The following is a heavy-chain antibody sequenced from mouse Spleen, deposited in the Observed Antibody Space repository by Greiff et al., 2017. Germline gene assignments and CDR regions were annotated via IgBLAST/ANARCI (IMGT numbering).Heavy chain of an antibody. D-gene: IGHD1-1*01. V-gene: IGHV1-76*01. CDR3: ARSGYYYGRDFDY. J-gene: IGHJ2*01. Sequence: QVQLQQSGAELVRPGASVKLSCKASGYTFTDYYINWVKQRPGQGLEWIARIYPGSGNTYYNEKFKGKATLTAEKSSSTAYMQLSSLTSEDSAVYFCARSGYYYGRDFDYWGQGTTLTVSS. CDR1: GYTFTDYY. CDR2: IYPGSGNT.